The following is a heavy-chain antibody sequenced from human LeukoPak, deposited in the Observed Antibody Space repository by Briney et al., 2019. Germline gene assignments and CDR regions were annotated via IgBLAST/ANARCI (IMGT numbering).Heavy chain of an antibody. D-gene: IGHD1-26*01. J-gene: IGHJ1*01. CDR2: IIPIFGTA. Sequence: GASVKVSCKASGGTFSSYAISWVRQAPGQGLEWMGGIIPIFGTANYAQKFQGRVTITADKSTSTAYMELSSLRSEDTAVYYCARDRERRRGSYPQAPAEYFQHWGQGTLVTVSS. CDR3: ARDRERRRGSYPQAPAEYFQH. CDR1: GGTFSSYA. V-gene: IGHV1-69*06.